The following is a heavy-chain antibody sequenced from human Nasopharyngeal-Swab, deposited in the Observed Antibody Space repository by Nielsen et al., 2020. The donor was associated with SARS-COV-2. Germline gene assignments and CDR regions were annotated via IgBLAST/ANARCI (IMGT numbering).Heavy chain of an antibody. CDR2: INPSGGST. CDR3: ARDLLYSSSWTQYYYYMDV. V-gene: IGHV1-46*01. J-gene: IGHJ6*03. Sequence: ASVKVSCKASGYTFTSYYMHWVRQAPGQGLEWMGIINPSGGSTSYTQKFQGRVTMTRDTSTSTVYMELSSLRSEDTAVYYCARDLLYSSSWTQYYYYMDVWGKGTTVTVSS. D-gene: IGHD6-13*01. CDR1: GYTFTSYY.